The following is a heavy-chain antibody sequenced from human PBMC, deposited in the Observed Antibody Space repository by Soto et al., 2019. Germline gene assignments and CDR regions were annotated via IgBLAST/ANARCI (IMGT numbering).Heavy chain of an antibody. CDR3: ASYSGWYASAFDI. J-gene: IGHJ3*02. CDR2: IYPGDSDT. CDR1: GYSFTSYW. V-gene: IGHV5-51*01. D-gene: IGHD6-19*01. Sequence: GESLKISCKGSGYSFTSYWIGWVRQMPGKSLEWMGIIYPGDSDTRYSPSFQGQVTISADKSISTAYLQWSSLKASDTAMYYCASYSGWYASAFDIWGQGTMVTVSS.